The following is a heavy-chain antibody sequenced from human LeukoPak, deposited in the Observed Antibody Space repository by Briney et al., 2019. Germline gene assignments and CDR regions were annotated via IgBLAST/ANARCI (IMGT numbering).Heavy chain of an antibody. CDR1: GFTFTCCW. D-gene: IGHD1-20*01. Sequence: PGGSLRLSCAASGFTFTCCWMSWVRQTPGKGLEWVASIKQDGREKFHADSVKGRFTISRDNAQNSLYLQVNSLRAEDTAVYYCARVPGITRYFDSWGQGILVTVSS. V-gene: IGHV3-7*01. CDR3: ARVPGITRYFDS. CDR2: IKQDGREK. J-gene: IGHJ4*02.